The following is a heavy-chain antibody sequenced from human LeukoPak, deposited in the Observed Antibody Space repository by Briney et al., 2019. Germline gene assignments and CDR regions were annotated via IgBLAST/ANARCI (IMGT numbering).Heavy chain of an antibody. CDR1: GFTFSSYS. CDR2: ISSSSSYI. J-gene: IGHJ6*03. CDR3: AREGYYGSGKLRGYYYYMDV. D-gene: IGHD3-10*01. V-gene: IGHV3-21*04. Sequence: GGSLRLSCAASGFTFSSYSMNWVRQAPGKGLEWVSSISSSSSYIYYADSVKGRFTISRDNAKNSLYLQMNSLRAEDTAVYYCAREGYYGSGKLRGYYYYMDVWGKGTTVTVSS.